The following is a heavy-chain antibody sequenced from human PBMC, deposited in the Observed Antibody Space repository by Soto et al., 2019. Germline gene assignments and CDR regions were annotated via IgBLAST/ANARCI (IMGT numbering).Heavy chain of an antibody. Sequence: QLQLQESGPGLVKPSETLSLTCTVSGGSISSSSYYWGWIRQPPGKGLEWIGSIYYSGSTYYNPSLKSRVTISVDTSKNQFSLKLSSVTAADTDVYYCARLRSGSYYTPEYFQHWGQGTLVTVSS. J-gene: IGHJ1*01. D-gene: IGHD1-26*01. V-gene: IGHV4-39*01. CDR1: GGSISSSSYY. CDR3: ARLRSGSYYTPEYFQH. CDR2: IYYSGST.